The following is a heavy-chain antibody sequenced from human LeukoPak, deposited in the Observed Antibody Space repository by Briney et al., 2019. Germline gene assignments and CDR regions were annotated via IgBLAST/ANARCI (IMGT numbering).Heavy chain of an antibody. CDR3: AKDFLVGGWLVGYSFDS. J-gene: IGHJ4*02. D-gene: IGHD6-19*01. CDR1: GFTFSSYA. V-gene: IGHV3-23*01. CDR2: ISVSGGST. Sequence: GGSLSLSCAASGFTFSSYAMSWVRQAAGKGLEWVSAISVSGGSTYYADSVKGRFTISRDNSKNTLFLQMNSLRAEDTGVYSCAKDFLVGGWLVGYSFDSWGQGTLVTVSS.